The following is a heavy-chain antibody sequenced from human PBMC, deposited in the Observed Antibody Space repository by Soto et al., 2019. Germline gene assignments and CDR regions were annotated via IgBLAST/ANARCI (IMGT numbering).Heavy chain of an antibody. CDR3: ARDSAVAGMLAYYYGMDV. J-gene: IGHJ6*02. CDR2: IKQDGSEK. CDR1: GFTFSSYW. V-gene: IGHV3-7*04. D-gene: IGHD6-19*01. Sequence: PGGSLRLSCAASGFTFSSYWMSWVRQAPGKGLEWVANIKQDGSEKYYVDSVKGRFTISRDNAKNSLYLQMNSLRAEDTAVYYCARDSAVAGMLAYYYGMDVWGQGTTVTVSS.